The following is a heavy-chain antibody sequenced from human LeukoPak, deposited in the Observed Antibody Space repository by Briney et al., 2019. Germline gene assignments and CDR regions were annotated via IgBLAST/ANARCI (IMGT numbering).Heavy chain of an antibody. J-gene: IGHJ4*02. CDR2: INSGGDDT. CDR3: TKGGSYAPLDY. V-gene: IGHV3-23*01. D-gene: IGHD1-26*01. Sequence: SAINSGGDDTVHADSVKGRLTISRDNSKNTLYLQMNSLRAEDTAKYYCTKGGSYAPLDYWGQGTLVTVSS.